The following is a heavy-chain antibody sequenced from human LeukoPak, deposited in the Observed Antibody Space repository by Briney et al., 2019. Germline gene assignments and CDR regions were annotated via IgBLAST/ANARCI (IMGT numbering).Heavy chain of an antibody. J-gene: IGHJ5*02. CDR2: IRGKADNYAT. Sequence: GGSLKLSCAASGFTFSGSAMHWVRQASGKGLERVGRIRGKADNYATAFAASVEGRFTISRDDSKNTAYLQMNSLKTEDTAVYYCTGSDITGTTGWFDPWGHGTLVTVSS. CDR3: TGSDITGTTGWFDP. D-gene: IGHD1-7*01. CDR1: GFTFSGSA. V-gene: IGHV3-73*01.